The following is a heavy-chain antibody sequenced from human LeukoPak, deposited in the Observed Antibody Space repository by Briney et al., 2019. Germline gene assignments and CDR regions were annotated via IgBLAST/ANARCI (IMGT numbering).Heavy chain of an antibody. V-gene: IGHV3-30*18. J-gene: IGHJ6*03. Sequence: GRSLRLSCAASGFTFSSYGMHWVRQAPGKGLEWVAVISYDGSNKYYADSVKGRFTISRDNSKNTLYLQMNSLRAEDTAVYYCAKDVGGTNFNYMDVWAKGPRSSSP. CDR3: AKDVGGTNFNYMDV. CDR1: GFTFSSYG. CDR2: ISYDGSNK. D-gene: IGHD1-26*01.